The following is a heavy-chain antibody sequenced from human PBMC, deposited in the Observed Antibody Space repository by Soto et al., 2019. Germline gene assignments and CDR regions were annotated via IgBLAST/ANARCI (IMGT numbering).Heavy chain of an antibody. CDR2: IIPIFGTA. J-gene: IGHJ4*02. Sequence: GASVKVSCKASGGTFSSYAISWVRQAPGQGLEWMGGIIPIFGTANYAQKFQGRVTITADESTSTAYMELSSLRSEDTAVYYCARVGWYSSSWSGDHLPWGQGNLVTVSS. D-gene: IGHD6-13*01. CDR1: GGTFSSYA. CDR3: ARVGWYSSSWSGDHLP. V-gene: IGHV1-69*13.